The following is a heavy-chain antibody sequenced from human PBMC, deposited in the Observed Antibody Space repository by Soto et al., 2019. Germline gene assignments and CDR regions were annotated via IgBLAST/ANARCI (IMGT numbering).Heavy chain of an antibody. CDR1: GYTFTSYD. J-gene: IGHJ3*02. CDR3: LRSPYCTSTTCYAFDI. D-gene: IGHD2-2*01. V-gene: IGHV3-73*01. Sequence: KVSCKASGYTFTSYDINWVRQATGQGLEWVGHIRTKPRSYATAYAASVQGRFTISRDDSKNTAYLQMNSLTAEDTAVYYCLRSPYCTSTTCYAFDIWGRGTMVTVSS. CDR2: IRTKPRSYAT.